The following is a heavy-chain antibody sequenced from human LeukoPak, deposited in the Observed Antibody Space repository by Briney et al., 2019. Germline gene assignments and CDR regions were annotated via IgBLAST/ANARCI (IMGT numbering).Heavy chain of an antibody. CDR1: GFTFSSYH. Sequence: GGSLRLSCEASGFTFSSYHINWVRQAPGKGPEWVSSISSNSEYIYYADSVKGRFTISRDNAKNSLYLQMNSLRAEDTAVYYCARGLCGGDCYDYWGQGTLVTVSS. CDR2: ISSNSEYI. V-gene: IGHV3-21*01. CDR3: ARGLCGGDCYDY. J-gene: IGHJ4*02. D-gene: IGHD2-21*01.